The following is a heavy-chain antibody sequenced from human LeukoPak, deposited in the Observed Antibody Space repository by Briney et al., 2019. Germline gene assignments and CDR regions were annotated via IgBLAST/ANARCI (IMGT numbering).Heavy chain of an antibody. D-gene: IGHD3-22*01. CDR3: ARGGRGRYYYDSSGYSSSDY. CDR1: GYTFTSYG. Sequence: ASVKVSCKASGYTFTSYGISWVRQASGQGLEWMGWISAYNGNTNYAQKLQGRVTMTTDTSTSTAYMELRSLRSDDTAVYYCARGGRGRYYYDSSGYSSSDYWGQGTLVTVSS. V-gene: IGHV1-18*01. J-gene: IGHJ4*02. CDR2: ISAYNGNT.